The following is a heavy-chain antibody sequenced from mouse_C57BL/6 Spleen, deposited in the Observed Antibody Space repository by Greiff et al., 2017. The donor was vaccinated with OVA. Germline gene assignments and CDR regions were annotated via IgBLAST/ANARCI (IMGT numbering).Heavy chain of an antibody. CDR1: GFTFSSYG. V-gene: IGHV5-6*01. J-gene: IGHJ4*01. CDR2: ISSGGSYT. Sequence: DVQLVESGGDLVKPGGSLKLSCAASGFTFSSYGMSWVRQTPDKRLEWVATISSGGSYTYYPDSVKGRFTISRDNAKNTLYLQMSSLKSEDTAMYYCARFYGYDDAMDYWGQGTSVTVSS. D-gene: IGHD2-2*01. CDR3: ARFYGYDDAMDY.